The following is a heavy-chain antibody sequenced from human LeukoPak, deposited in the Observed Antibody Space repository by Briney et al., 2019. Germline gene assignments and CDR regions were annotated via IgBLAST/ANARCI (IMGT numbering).Heavy chain of an antibody. Sequence: GGCLRLSCAASGFTLSSYAVGWVCQAPGGGLGWVSAISGRGGSTYYADYVKGRFTISRGNSKNTLYLQMNSLRAEDTAVYYCARDLLGYCGSATCYVVDYWGQGTLVTVSS. J-gene: IGHJ4*02. CDR3: ARDLLGYCGSATCYVVDY. V-gene: IGHV3-23*01. CDR2: ISGRGGST. CDR1: GFTLSSYA. D-gene: IGHD2-2*01.